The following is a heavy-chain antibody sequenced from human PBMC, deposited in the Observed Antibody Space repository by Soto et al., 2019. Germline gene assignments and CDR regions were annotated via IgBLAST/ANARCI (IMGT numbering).Heavy chain of an antibody. CDR2: IYSSGRT. CDR1: GGTISGYY. J-gene: IGHJ5*02. V-gene: IGHV4-4*07. D-gene: IGHD3-3*01. Sequence: SETLSLTCSVSGGTISGYYWTWIRQPAGKGLEWIGRIYSSGRTKYNPSLQSRVTMSLDTSTNQFSLRLTSVTAADTAVYYCARGQRFSDWFDPWGQGTLVTVSS. CDR3: ARGQRFSDWFDP.